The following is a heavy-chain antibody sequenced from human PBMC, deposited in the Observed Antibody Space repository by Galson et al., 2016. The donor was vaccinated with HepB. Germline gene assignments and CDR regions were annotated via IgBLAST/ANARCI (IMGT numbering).Heavy chain of an antibody. CDR1: GFTFSSYG. J-gene: IGHJ6*02. D-gene: IGHD4-11*01. V-gene: IGHV3-33*01. CDR2: IWYDGSNK. Sequence: SLRLSCAASGFTFSSYGMHWVRQAPGKGLEWVAVIWYDGSNKYYADSVKGRFTISRDNFKNTLYLQMNSLRAEDTAVYYCARGSNYFDYYYYGMDVWGQGTTVTVSS. CDR3: ARGSNYFDYYYYGMDV.